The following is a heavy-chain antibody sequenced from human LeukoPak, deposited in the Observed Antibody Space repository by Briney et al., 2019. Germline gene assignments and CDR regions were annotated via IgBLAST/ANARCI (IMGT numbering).Heavy chain of an antibody. V-gene: IGHV1-8*01. Sequence: ASVKVSCKASGYTFTSYDINWERQATGQGLEWMGWMNPNSGNTYYAEKVQGRVTLTRNTAISTAYMELSSLRSEDTAVYYCARGVTVVYSSSHYDYWGQGTLVTVSS. CDR3: ARGVTVVYSSSHYDY. CDR2: MNPNSGNT. J-gene: IGHJ4*02. D-gene: IGHD6-13*01. CDR1: GYTFTSYD.